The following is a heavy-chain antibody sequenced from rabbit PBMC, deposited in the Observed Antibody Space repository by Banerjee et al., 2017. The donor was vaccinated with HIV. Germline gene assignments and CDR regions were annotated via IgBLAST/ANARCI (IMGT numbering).Heavy chain of an antibody. J-gene: IGHJ4*01. CDR1: GFSFSSSYW. CDR2: IYTSNSNT. Sequence: QSLEESGGDLVKPGASLTLTCTASGFSFSSSYWICWVRQAPGKGLEWIACIYTSNSNTYYASWAKGRFTISKTSSTTVTLQMTSLTVADTATYFCASGYGANNGYNFNLWGPGTLVTVS. CDR3: ASGYGANNGYNFNL. V-gene: IGHV1S40*01. D-gene: IGHD6-1*01.